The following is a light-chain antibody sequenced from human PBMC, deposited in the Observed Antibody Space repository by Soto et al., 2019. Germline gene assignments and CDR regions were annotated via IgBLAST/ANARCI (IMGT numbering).Light chain of an antibody. J-gene: IGKJ2*01. V-gene: IGKV1-5*01. CDR2: GAS. CDR3: QQYDSYPYT. Sequence: DIQMTQSPSTLSASVGDRVTITCRASQNIYNWLAWYQQKAGKAPKLLIYGASSLQSGVPSRFSGSGSGTEFTLSISSLQPDDFATYCCQQYDSYPYTFGQGTRMEMK. CDR1: QNIYNW.